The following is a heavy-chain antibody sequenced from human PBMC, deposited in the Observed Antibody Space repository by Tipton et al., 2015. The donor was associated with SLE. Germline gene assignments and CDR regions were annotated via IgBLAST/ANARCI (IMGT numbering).Heavy chain of an antibody. V-gene: IGHV1-46*01. CDR3: ARESRRYSGSPGAFDI. D-gene: IGHD1-26*01. J-gene: IGHJ3*02. CDR1: GYTFTSYY. CDR2: INPSGDST. Sequence: QSGAEVKKPGASVKVSCKASGYTFTSYYMHWVRQAPGQGLEWMGIINPSGDSTSYAQKFQGRVTMTRDTSTSTAYMELRSLRSDDTAVYYCARESRRYSGSPGAFDIWGQGTMVTVSS.